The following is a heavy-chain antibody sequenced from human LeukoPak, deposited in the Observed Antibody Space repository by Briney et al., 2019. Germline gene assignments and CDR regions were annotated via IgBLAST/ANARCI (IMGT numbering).Heavy chain of an antibody. D-gene: IGHD3-22*01. J-gene: IGHJ4*02. Sequence: GGSLRHSPAASRFTFSSDGLHWGRQAPGKGLEWVAFIRYDGSNKYYLDTVKGRLTISRDNSKNTLYLQMTSLRAEDTVVYCCAKLSYYDSCGPIDYWGQGTLVTVSS. V-gene: IGHV3-30*02. CDR1: RFTFSSDG. CDR2: IRYDGSNK. CDR3: AKLSYYDSCGPIDY.